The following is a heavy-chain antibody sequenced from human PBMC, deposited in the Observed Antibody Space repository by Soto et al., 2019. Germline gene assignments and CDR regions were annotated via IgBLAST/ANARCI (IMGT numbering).Heavy chain of an antibody. CDR1: GYTFTSYD. Sequence: ASVKVSCKASGYTFTSYDINWVRQASGQGLEWMGWMNPNSGNTGYAQKFQGRVTMTRNTSISTAYMELSSLRSEDTAVYYCAREAQYCSGGSCYSVWFDPWGQGTLVTVSS. CDR2: MNPNSGNT. D-gene: IGHD2-15*01. CDR3: AREAQYCSGGSCYSVWFDP. J-gene: IGHJ5*02. V-gene: IGHV1-8*01.